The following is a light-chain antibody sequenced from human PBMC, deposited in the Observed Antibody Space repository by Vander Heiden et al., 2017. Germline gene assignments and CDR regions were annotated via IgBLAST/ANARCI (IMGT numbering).Light chain of an antibody. J-gene: IGKJ5*01. CDR2: WAS. Sequence: DILLTQSPASLSVSLGERATIDCKSSKSVLSSPNNKNYLAWYRQKPGQAPELLIYWASTRESGVPDRFSGSGSGTDFTLTISSLQAEDVAVYYCQQYYTTRTFGQGTRLEIK. V-gene: IGKV4-1*01. CDR3: QQYYTTRT. CDR1: KSVLSSPNNKNY.